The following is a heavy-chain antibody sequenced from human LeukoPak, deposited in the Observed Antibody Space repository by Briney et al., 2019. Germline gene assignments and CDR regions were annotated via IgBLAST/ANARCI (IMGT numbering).Heavy chain of an antibody. CDR1: GFTFCDVW. J-gene: IGHJ4*02. V-gene: IGHV3-15*01. D-gene: IGHD3-16*01. CDR2: TKRKTDGWTT. Sequence: GGSLRLSCAASGFTFCDVWLTWVRQAPGKGLEWVGRTKRKTDGWTTDYAAPVKGRFTISRDDSKNTLYLQMNSLRTEDTAVYYCTSTLGYWGQGTLVTVSS. CDR3: TSTLGY.